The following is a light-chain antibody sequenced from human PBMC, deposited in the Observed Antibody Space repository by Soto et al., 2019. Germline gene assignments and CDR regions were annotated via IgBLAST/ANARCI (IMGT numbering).Light chain of an antibody. V-gene: IGKV3-20*01. J-gene: IGKJ1*01. CDR3: QQYGSSPPRT. CDR1: QSVSNYC. CDR2: GXS. Sequence: EIVLTQSPGILSLSPGERATLSCRASQSVSNYCLACXQXXPXQAXXLXXYGXSSSATDFPDRFSGSGSGADFSRSSGGXEPEDFAVYYGQQYGSSPPRTFGQGTKVDIK.